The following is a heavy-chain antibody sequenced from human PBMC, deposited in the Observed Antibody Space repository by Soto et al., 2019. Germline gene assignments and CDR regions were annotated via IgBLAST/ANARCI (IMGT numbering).Heavy chain of an antibody. CDR2: ISYDGSNK. Sequence: GGSLRLSCAASGFTFSSYGMHWVRQAPGKGLEWVAVISYDGSNKYYADSVKGRFTISRDNSKNTLYLQVNSLRAEDTAVYYCAKDRYSGSYLGYFDYWGQGTLVTVSS. CDR1: GFTFSSYG. J-gene: IGHJ4*02. V-gene: IGHV3-30*18. D-gene: IGHD1-26*01. CDR3: AKDRYSGSYLGYFDY.